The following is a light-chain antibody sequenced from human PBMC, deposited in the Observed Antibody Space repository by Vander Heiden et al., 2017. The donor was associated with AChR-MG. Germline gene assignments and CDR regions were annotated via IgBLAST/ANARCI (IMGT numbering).Light chain of an antibody. CDR2: KGS. Sequence: DIQMTQSPSTLSASAGDRVTITCRASQSISYWLAWYQQKPGKAPKLLIYKGSTLQSGVPSRFSGSGSGTEFTLTISSLQPDDFATYYCQQYISTPWSFGPGTKVEIK. CDR1: QSISYW. CDR3: QQYISTPWS. J-gene: IGKJ1*01. V-gene: IGKV1-5*03.